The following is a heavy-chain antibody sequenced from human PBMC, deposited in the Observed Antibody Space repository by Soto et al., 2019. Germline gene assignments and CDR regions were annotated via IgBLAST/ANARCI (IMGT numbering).Heavy chain of an antibody. Sequence: GASVKVSCKVSGYSLTELSIHWLRQAPGEGLEWMGGYDLEKGETMYAQKFQGRVTMTEDSPADTPYMQLRSLRSEDTAVYYCAIEVGRSNQLDLWGQGTMVTVSS. CDR1: GYSLTELS. CDR2: YDLEKGET. V-gene: IGHV1-24*01. D-gene: IGHD6-13*01. J-gene: IGHJ5*02. CDR3: AIEVGRSNQLDL.